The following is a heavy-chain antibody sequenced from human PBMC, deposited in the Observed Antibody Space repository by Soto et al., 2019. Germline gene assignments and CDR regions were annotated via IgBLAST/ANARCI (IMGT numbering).Heavy chain of an antibody. CDR2: IYPGDFDT. J-gene: IGHJ4*02. V-gene: IGHV5-51*01. CDR1: GYSFTSYC. CDR3: ARTYYYDSSGYRLDY. Sequence: GESLKISCNGSGYSFTSYCIGLVLQMPGEGLEWMGIIYPGDFDTRYSPSFQGQVTISVDKSISTAYLQWSSLKAPDTAMYYCARTYYYDSSGYRLDYWGQGTLVTVSS. D-gene: IGHD3-22*01.